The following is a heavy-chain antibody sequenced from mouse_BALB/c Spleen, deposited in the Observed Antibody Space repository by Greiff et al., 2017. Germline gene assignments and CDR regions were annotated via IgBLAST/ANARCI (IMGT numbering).Heavy chain of an antibody. Sequence: DVHLVESGGGLVKPGGSLKLSCAASGFTFSSYTMSWVRQTPEKRLEWVATISSGGSYTYYPDSVKGRFTISRDNAKNTLYLQMSSLKSEDTAMYYCTRDRGHYYAMDYWGQGTSVTVSS. CDR1: GFTFSSYT. CDR2: ISSGGSYT. V-gene: IGHV5-6-4*01. CDR3: TRDRGHYYAMDY. J-gene: IGHJ4*01.